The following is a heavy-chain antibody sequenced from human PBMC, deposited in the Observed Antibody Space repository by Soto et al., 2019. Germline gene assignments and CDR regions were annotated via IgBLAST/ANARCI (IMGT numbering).Heavy chain of an antibody. Sequence: QVQLQESGPGLVKPSQTLSLTCTVSGGSISTVNYWWSWIRQSPDMGLEWIGHIYTGGSTYNNPSLESRVTMSVATAKNQRSLTLSSVSAADTAVYYCARGPSGDKVDSWGQGTLVTVSS. CDR1: GGSISTVNYW. D-gene: IGHD7-27*01. J-gene: IGHJ4*02. CDR2: IYTGGST. V-gene: IGHV4-30-4*01. CDR3: ARGPSGDKVDS.